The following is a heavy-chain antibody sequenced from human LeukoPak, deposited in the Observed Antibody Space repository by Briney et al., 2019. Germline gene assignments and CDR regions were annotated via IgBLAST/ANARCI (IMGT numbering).Heavy chain of an antibody. J-gene: IGHJ4*02. CDR3: AKYRGAGIAAAGNY. V-gene: IGHV3-23*01. Sequence: GGSLRLSCAASGFTFSSYGMHWVRQAPGKGLEWVSVISASGDNTYYAESVKGRFTISRDNSNNTLFLQMNSLTAEDTAVYYCAKYRGAGIAAAGNYWGRGTLVTVSS. CDR2: ISASGDNT. CDR1: GFTFSSYG. D-gene: IGHD6-13*01.